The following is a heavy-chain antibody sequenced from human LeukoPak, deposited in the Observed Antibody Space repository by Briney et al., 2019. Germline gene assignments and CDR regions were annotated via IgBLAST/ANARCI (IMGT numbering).Heavy chain of an antibody. CDR3: GKLGSNWNYSPSAFDI. J-gene: IGHJ3*02. CDR1: GFTFDDYA. V-gene: IGHV3-9*01. D-gene: IGHD1-7*01. Sequence: GGSLRLSCAASGFTFDDYAMHWVRQDPGKGLEWVSGISWNSGSIGYADSVKGRFTVSRDNAKNSLYLQMNSLRAEDTALYYCGKLGSNWNYSPSAFDIWGQGTMVTVSS. CDR2: ISWNSGSI.